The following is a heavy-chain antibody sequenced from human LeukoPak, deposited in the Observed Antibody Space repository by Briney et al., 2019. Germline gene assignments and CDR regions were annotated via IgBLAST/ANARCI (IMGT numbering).Heavy chain of an antibody. V-gene: IGHV3-23*01. Sequence: GGSLRLSCSASGFTFSSYVMTWVRQAPGQGLEWVSAISGSGDDTYYADSVKGRFTISRDNSKNTLYLQMNSLRAEDTAVNYCAKKEAMIRGVPYYYDFWGQGTLVTVSS. CDR2: ISGSGDDT. D-gene: IGHD3-10*01. J-gene: IGHJ4*02. CDR3: AKKEAMIRGVPYYYDF. CDR1: GFTFSSYV.